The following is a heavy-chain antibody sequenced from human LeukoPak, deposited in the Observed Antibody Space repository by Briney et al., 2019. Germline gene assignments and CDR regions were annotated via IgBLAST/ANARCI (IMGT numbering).Heavy chain of an antibody. CDR3: AYHPNFDY. V-gene: IGHV3-23*01. D-gene: IGHD1-14*01. CDR1: GFTFSSYG. Sequence: GGSLRLSCAASGFTFSSYGIHWVRQAPGKGLEWVSGISGSGGSTYYADSVKGRFTISRDNSKNTLYLQINSLRAEDTAIYYCAYHPNFDYWGQGTLVTVSS. J-gene: IGHJ4*02. CDR2: ISGSGGST.